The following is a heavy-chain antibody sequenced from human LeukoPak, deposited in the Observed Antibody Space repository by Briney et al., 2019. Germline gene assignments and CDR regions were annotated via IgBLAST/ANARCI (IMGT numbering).Heavy chain of an antibody. CDR2: ISGRSGST. J-gene: IGHJ4*02. CDR1: GFLYKRHR. CDR3: AKLGGLAAAGWLDS. D-gene: IGHD6-13*01. Sequence: GGPLRLPCAASGFLYKRHRMLWLPAAPGKAPEGVSAISGRSGSTQYTDSVRSRFIISRDNYKNTVDLHKNSLSIQEHAVYYCAKLGGLAAAGWLDSWGRGTLVSVSS. V-gene: IGHV3-23*01.